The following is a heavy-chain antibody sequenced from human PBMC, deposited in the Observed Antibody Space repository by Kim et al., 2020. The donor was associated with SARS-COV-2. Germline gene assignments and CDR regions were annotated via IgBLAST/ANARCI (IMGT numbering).Heavy chain of an antibody. CDR1: GGSVSSSSYY. CDR3: AREDYYGSGSY. J-gene: IGHJ4*02. CDR2: IYYSGST. V-gene: IGHV4-61*01. D-gene: IGHD3-10*01. Sequence: SETLSLTCTVSGGSVSSSSYYWSWIRQPPGKGLEWIGYIYYSGSTNYNPSLKSRVTISVDTSKNQFSLKLSSVTAADTAVYYCAREDYYGSGSYWGQGTLVTVSS.